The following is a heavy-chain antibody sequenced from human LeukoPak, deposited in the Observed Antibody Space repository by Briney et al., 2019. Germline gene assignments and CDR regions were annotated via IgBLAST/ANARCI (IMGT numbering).Heavy chain of an antibody. D-gene: IGHD3-16*01. CDR3: ARGFGRP. J-gene: IGHJ5*02. CDR1: GFTFSYHW. CDR2: IDGGGSGT. V-gene: IGHV3-74*01. Sequence: GGSLRLSCGASGFTFSYHWMHWVRQVPGKGLVWVSRIDGGGSGTSYADSVKGRFSISRDNAKNSLYLQMNSLRAEDTAVYYCARGFGRPWGQGTLVTVSS.